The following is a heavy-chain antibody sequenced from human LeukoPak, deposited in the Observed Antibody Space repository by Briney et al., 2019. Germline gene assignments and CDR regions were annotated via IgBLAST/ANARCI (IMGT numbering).Heavy chain of an antibody. V-gene: IGHV1-69*05. CDR2: IIPIFGTA. Sequence: SVTVSCKASGGTFSSYAISWVRQAPGQGLEWMGGIIPIFGTANYAQKFQGRVTITTDESTSTAYMELSSLRSEDTAVYYCARVHCSSTSCYLPDAFDIWGQGTMVTVSS. D-gene: IGHD2-2*01. CDR3: ARVHCSSTSCYLPDAFDI. J-gene: IGHJ3*02. CDR1: GGTFSSYA.